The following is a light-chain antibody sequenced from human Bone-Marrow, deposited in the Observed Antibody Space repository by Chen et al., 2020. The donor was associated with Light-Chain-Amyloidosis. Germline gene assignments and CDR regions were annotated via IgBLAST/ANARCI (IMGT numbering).Light chain of an antibody. J-gene: IGKJ4*01. V-gene: IGKV3-20*01. CDR2: GSS. CDR1: QTISSNY. Sequence: EIVLTQSPGTLSLSPGEGANLSCRASQTISSNYLTWYQQKFGQAPRLLIYGSSSRATGIPDRFTGSGSGTDFTLLINRLEPEDFAMYYCQQYGTSPLTFGGGTKVEIK. CDR3: QQYGTSPLT.